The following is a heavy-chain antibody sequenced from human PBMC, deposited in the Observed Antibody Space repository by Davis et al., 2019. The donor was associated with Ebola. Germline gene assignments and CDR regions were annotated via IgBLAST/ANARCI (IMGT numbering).Heavy chain of an antibody. V-gene: IGHV3-21*01. Sequence: GESLKISCAASGFTFSSYSMNWVRQAPGKGLEWVSSISSSSSYIYYADSVKGRFTISRDNAKNSLYLQMKSLRAEDTAVYYCARDYSSSLDLYYYYYMDVWGKGTTVTVSS. CDR1: GFTFSSYS. J-gene: IGHJ6*03. D-gene: IGHD6-13*01. CDR2: ISSSSSYI. CDR3: ARDYSSSLDLYYYYYMDV.